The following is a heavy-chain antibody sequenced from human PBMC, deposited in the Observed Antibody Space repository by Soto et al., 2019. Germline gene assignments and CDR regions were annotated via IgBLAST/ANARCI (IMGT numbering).Heavy chain of an antibody. J-gene: IGHJ4*01. CDR3: ARVHVMVVAGSTFDY. Sequence: TSETLSLTCTVSGFSLTGNSYWGWVRQPPGKGPEWIASMYHGGTTFYNPSLKSRVSVSMDTSKNQFSLRLRSVTATDTAVYFCARVHVMVVAGSTFDYWGHGIMVTVSS. CDR1: GFSLTGNSY. D-gene: IGHD2-21*02. CDR2: MYHGGTT. V-gene: IGHV4-38-2*02.